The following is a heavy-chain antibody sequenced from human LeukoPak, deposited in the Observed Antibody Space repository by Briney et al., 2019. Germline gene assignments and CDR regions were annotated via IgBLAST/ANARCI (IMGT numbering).Heavy chain of an antibody. D-gene: IGHD6-13*01. CDR3: ARDPSIAAAGTRPYYYYYMDV. CDR1: GYSISSGYY. V-gene: IGHV4-38-2*02. CDR2: IYHSGST. J-gene: IGHJ6*03. Sequence: SETLSLXCAVSGYSISSGYYWGWIPQPPGKGLEWIGSIYHSGSTYYNPSLKSRVTISVDTSKNQFSLKLSSVTAADTAVYYCARDPSIAAAGTRPYYYYYMDVWGKGTTVTVSS.